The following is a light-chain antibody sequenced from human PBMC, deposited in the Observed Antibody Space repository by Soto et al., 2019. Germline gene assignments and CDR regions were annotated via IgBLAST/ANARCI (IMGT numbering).Light chain of an antibody. V-gene: IGLV2-14*01. CDR2: EVS. J-gene: IGLJ2*01. CDR3: QVWDPDSDHVV. CDR1: SSDVGGYNY. Sequence: QSVLTQPASVSGSPGQSITISCTGTSSDVGGYNYVSWYQQHPGKAPKLMIYEVSNRPSGIPERFSGSNSGNTATLTINRVEAGDEADYYCQVWDPDSDHVVFGGGTKLTVL.